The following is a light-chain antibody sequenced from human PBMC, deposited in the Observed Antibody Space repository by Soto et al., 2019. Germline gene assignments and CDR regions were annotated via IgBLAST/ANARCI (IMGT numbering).Light chain of an antibody. V-gene: IGLV2-23*02. CDR3: CSYAGSYSSYF. CDR1: SSDVGNYKF. J-gene: IGLJ1*01. CDR2: EVS. Sequence: QSALTQPASVSGSPGQSITISCTGSSSDVGNYKFVSWYQQYPGKAPKVMLYEVSKRPSGVSYRFSGSQSGNTAPLTISGLQAEDEADYYCCSYAGSYSSYFFGTGTKVTVL.